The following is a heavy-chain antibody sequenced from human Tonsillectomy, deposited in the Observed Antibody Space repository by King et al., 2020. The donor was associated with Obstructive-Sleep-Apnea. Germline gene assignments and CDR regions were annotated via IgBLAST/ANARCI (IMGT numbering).Heavy chain of an antibody. CDR1: GGSISSYS. D-gene: IGHD3-9*01. Sequence: QLQESGPGLVKPSETLSLTCTVSGGSISSYSWAWIRQPAGEGLDWIGRMFTSGSTNCNPSLKSRVTMSVDTSKNQFSLKPGSVTAADTAVYYCARDVPYDWLVPYYYYGMDVWGQGTTVTVSS. J-gene: IGHJ6*02. V-gene: IGHV4-4*07. CDR3: ARDVPYDWLVPYYYYGMDV. CDR2: MFTSGST.